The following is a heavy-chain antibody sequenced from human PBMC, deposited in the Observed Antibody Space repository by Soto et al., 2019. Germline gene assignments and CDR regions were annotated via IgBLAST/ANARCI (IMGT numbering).Heavy chain of an antibody. D-gene: IGHD2-2*01. V-gene: IGHV4-4*07. J-gene: IGHJ4*02. CDR2: IYPGGST. CDR1: GDSISDYY. Sequence: PSETLSLTCTVSGDSISDYYWSWIRQPAGKGLEWIGRIYPGGSTNYNPSLKSRVTISVDKSKNQFSLKLSSVTAADTAVYYCARGSSSQLLSTVFDYWGQGTLVTVSS. CDR3: ARGSSSQLLSTVFDY.